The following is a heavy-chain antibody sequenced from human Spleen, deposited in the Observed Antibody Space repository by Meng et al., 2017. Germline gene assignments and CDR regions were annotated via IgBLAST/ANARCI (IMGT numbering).Heavy chain of an antibody. D-gene: IGHD2-21*01. CDR3: TKNDFYCLGY. V-gene: IGHV4-4*02. Sequence: GHGQEAGPGLVKASGKLSLTCAAACYMHRSDKWWSWVRQPPGKSLESIGEIYHSRSTNYNPSLKSRITISVDKTKNQFFMTLSSVTAAYTDVYYCTKNDFYCLGYWGQGTLVTVSS. CDR1: CYMHRSDKW. J-gene: IGHJ4*02. CDR2: IYHSRST.